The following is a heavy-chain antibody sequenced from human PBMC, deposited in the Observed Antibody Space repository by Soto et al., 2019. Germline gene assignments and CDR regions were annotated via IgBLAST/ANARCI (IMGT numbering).Heavy chain of an antibody. D-gene: IGHD2-21*01. Sequence: EVQLLESGGGWEQPGGSLRLSCAASGFSFSSFAMNWVRQAPGKGLEWVSFISGGGGNTDYADSVKGRFRVSRDNSKNTLDLEMNSLRVEDTGIYFCAKGRSALPIFDYWGQGALVTVS. CDR3: AKGRSALPIFDY. CDR1: GFSFSSFA. V-gene: IGHV3-23*01. CDR2: ISGGGGNT. J-gene: IGHJ4*02.